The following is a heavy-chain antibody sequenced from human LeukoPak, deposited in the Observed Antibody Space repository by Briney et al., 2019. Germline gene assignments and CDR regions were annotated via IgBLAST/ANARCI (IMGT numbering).Heavy chain of an antibody. J-gene: IGHJ4*02. D-gene: IGHD4-17*01. V-gene: IGHV1-69*05. Sequence: ASVKVSCKASGGTFSSYAISWVRQAPGQGLEWMGGIIPIFGTANYAQKLQGRVTMTTDTSTSTAYMELRSLRSDDTAVYYCARETPHYGDSYFDYWGQGTLVTVSS. CDR1: GGTFSSYA. CDR3: ARETPHYGDSYFDY. CDR2: IIPIFGTA.